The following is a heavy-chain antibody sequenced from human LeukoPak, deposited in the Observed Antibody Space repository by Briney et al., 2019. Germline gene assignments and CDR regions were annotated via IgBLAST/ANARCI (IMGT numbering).Heavy chain of an antibody. D-gene: IGHD3-3*01. J-gene: IGHJ6*04. V-gene: IGHV4-4*02. CDR2: IYHSGST. CDR1: GGSISSSNW. CDR3: ARHSPYDFPGMDV. Sequence: SGTLSLTCAVSGGSISSSNWWSWVRQPPGKGLEWIGEIYHSGSTNYNPSLKSRVTISVDKSKNQFSLKLSSVTAADTAVYYCARHSPYDFPGMDVWGKGTTVTVSS.